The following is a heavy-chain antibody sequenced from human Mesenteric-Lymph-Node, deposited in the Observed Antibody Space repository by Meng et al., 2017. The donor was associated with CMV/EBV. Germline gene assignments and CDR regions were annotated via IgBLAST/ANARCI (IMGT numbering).Heavy chain of an antibody. V-gene: IGHV1-18*01. CDR2: ISAYSGNT. J-gene: IGHJ4*02. CDR3: ARDVRYCASTSCSPSDY. Sequence: ASVKVSCKASAYTFTSHGIRWVRQALGQGLEWMGWISAYSGNTNYAQNLQGRVTMTTDTSTSTAYMELRNLRSDDTAVYYCARDVRYCASTSCSPSDYWGQGTLVTVSS. CDR1: AYTFTSHG. D-gene: IGHD2-2*01.